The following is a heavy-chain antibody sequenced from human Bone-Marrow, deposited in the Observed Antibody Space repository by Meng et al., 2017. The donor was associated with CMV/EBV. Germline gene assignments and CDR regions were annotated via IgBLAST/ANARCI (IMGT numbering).Heavy chain of an antibody. D-gene: IGHD3-3*01. CDR2: INHSGST. V-gene: IGHV4-34*01. J-gene: IGHJ6*04. Sequence: SETLSLTCAVYGGSFSGYYWSWIRQPPGKGLEWIGEINHSGSTNYNPSLKSRVTISVDTSKNQFSLKLSSVTAADTAVYYCARGGVGITIFGVVISPYYYYGMDVWGKGTTVTVSS. CDR1: GGSFSGYY. CDR3: ARGGVGITIFGVVISPYYYYGMDV.